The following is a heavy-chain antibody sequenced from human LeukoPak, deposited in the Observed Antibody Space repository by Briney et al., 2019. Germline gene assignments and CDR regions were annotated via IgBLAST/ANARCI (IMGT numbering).Heavy chain of an antibody. CDR1: GFTFSSYW. Sequence: GGSLRLSCAASGFTFSSYWMSWVRQAPGKGLEWVANIKQDGSEKYYVDSVKGRFTISRDNVENSLYLQMNSLRAEDTAVYYCARDWVYYDILTGYAANYFDYWGQGTLVTISP. V-gene: IGHV3-7*01. J-gene: IGHJ4*02. D-gene: IGHD3-9*01. CDR2: IKQDGSEK. CDR3: ARDWVYYDILTGYAANYFDY.